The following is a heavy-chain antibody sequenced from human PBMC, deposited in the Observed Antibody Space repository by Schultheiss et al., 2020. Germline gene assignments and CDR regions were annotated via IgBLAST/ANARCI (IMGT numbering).Heavy chain of an antibody. CDR1: GGSFSGYY. D-gene: IGHD4-17*01. Sequence: SETLSLTCAVYGGSFSGYYWSWIRQPPGKGLEWIGTIYYSGSTYYNPSLKSRVTISVDTSKNQFSLKLSSVTAADTAVYYCARETVTTSPDVWGQGTTVTVSS. V-gene: IGHV4-34*01. CDR3: ARETVTTSPDV. J-gene: IGHJ6*02. CDR2: IYYSGST.